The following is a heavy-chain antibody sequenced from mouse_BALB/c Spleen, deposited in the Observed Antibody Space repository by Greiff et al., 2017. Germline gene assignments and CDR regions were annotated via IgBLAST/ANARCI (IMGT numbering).Heavy chain of an antibody. J-gene: IGHJ2*01. Sequence: EVQLQQSGPELVKPGASVKISCKASGYTFTDYNMDWVKQRPEQGLEWIGRIDPANGNTKYDPKFQGKATITADTSSNTAYLQLSSLTSEDTAVYYCARGDYYGSSYEDYWGQGTTLTVSS. CDR2: IDPANGNT. V-gene: IGHV14-3*02. CDR3: ARGDYYGSSYEDY. CDR1: GYTFTDYN. D-gene: IGHD1-1*01.